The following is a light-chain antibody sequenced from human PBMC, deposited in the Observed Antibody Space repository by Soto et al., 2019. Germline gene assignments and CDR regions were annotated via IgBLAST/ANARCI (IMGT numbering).Light chain of an antibody. CDR1: QSVSSN. J-gene: IGKJ1*01. V-gene: IGKV3-15*01. CDR3: QPYNNWPSWT. CDR2: GAS. Sequence: DIVMTQSPATLSVSPGERATLSCRASQSVSSNLAWYQQKPGQAPRLLIYGASTRATGIPARFSGSGSGTEFTLTISSLQSEDFAVYYCQPYNNWPSWTFGQGTKV.